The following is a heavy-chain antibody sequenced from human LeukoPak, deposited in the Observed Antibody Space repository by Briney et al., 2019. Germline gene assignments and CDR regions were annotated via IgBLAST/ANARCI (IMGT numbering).Heavy chain of an antibody. V-gene: IGHV4-34*01. Sequence: SETLSLTCTVSGGSISSYYWSWIRQPPGKGLEWIGEINHSGSTNYNPSLKSRVTISVDTSKNQFSLKLSSVTAADTAVYYCASGDRLQLPDYWGQGTLVTVSS. D-gene: IGHD5-18*01. CDR2: INHSGST. J-gene: IGHJ4*02. CDR3: ASGDRLQLPDY. CDR1: GGSISSYY.